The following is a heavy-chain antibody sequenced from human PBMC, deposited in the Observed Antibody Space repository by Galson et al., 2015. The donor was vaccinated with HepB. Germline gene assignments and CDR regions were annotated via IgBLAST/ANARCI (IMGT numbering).Heavy chain of an antibody. V-gene: IGHV1-2*02. D-gene: IGHD3-3*01. CDR2: INPNSGGT. Sequence: SVKVSCKASGYTFTGYYMHWVRQAPGQGLEWMGWINPNSGGTNYAQKFQGRVTMTRDTSISTAYMELSRLRSDDTAVYYCARDRGGITIFGVADDAFDIWGQGTMVTVSS. CDR3: ARDRGGITIFGVADDAFDI. CDR1: GYTFTGYY. J-gene: IGHJ3*02.